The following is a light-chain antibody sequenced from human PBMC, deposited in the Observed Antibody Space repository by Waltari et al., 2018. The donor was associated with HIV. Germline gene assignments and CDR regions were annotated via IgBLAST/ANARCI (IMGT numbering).Light chain of an antibody. J-gene: IGLJ2*01. CDR1: SSDVGDYNY. Sequence: QSALTQPASVSGSPGQSITISCTGTSSDVGDYNYVSWYQQHPGKAPTLMLYDVSKRPSGVSNRFSDSKSGNTASLTISGLQAEDEADYYCSSYTSSSTFLFGGGTKLTVL. CDR2: DVS. V-gene: IGLV2-14*01. CDR3: SSYTSSSTFL.